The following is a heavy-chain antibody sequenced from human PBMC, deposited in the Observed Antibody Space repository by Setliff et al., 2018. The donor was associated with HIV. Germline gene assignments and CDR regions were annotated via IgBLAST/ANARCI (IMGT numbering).Heavy chain of an antibody. Sequence: ASVKVSCKASGYTFTSYGISWVRQAPGQGLEWMGWISAYNGNTNYAQKLQGRVTMTTDTSTSTAYMELRSLRSDDTAVYYCARVGGSSSWSYYYYYYMDVWGKGTTVTVSS. CDR3: ARVGGSSSWSYYYYYYMDV. J-gene: IGHJ6*03. CDR1: GYTFTSYG. CDR2: ISAYNGNT. D-gene: IGHD6-13*01. V-gene: IGHV1-18*01.